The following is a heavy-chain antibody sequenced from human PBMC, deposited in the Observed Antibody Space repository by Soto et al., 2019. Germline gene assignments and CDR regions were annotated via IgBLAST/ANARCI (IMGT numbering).Heavy chain of an antibody. V-gene: IGHV3-23*01. J-gene: IGHJ6*02. CDR1: GFTFSSYA. CDR3: GKDLTHYYYYGMDV. CDR2: ISGSGGST. Sequence: PGGSLRLSCAASGFTFSSYAMSWVRQAPGKGLEWVSAISGSGGSTYYADSVKGRFTISRDHSKNTLYPQMNSLRAKDTAAYYCGKDLTHYYYYGMDVWGQGTTVTVSS.